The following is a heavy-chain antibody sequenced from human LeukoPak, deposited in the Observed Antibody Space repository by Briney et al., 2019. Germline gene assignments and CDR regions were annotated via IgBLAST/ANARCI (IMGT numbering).Heavy chain of an antibody. Sequence: GGSLRHSCAASGFTFSSYAMHWVRQAPGKGLEWVAVISYDGSNKYYADSVKGRFTISRDNSKNTLYLQMNSLRAEDTAVYYCALPGYDSSGYYYFDYWGQGTLVTVSS. J-gene: IGHJ4*02. V-gene: IGHV3-30-3*01. D-gene: IGHD3-22*01. CDR2: ISYDGSNK. CDR3: ALPGYDSSGYYYFDY. CDR1: GFTFSSYA.